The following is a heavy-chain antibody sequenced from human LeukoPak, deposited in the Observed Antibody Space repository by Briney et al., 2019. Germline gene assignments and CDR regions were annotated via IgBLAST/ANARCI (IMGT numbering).Heavy chain of an antibody. CDR1: GFTFSLSL. V-gene: IGHV3-7*01. CDR2: IKQDGNEK. D-gene: IGHD1-26*01. Sequence: GGSLRLSCVASGFTFSLSLMSWVRQAPGKGLEWVANIKQDGNEKYYVDSVKGRFTISRDNAKNSLYLQMNSLRAEDTAVYYCARVHSENLFHLFDYWGQGTLVTVSS. J-gene: IGHJ4*02. CDR3: ARVHSENLFHLFDY.